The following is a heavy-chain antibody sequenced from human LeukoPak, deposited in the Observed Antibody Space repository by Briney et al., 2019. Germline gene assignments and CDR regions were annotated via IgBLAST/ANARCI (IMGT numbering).Heavy chain of an antibody. CDR3: ARNPFVVVPAAIGLWFDP. D-gene: IGHD2-2*01. J-gene: IGHJ5*02. Sequence: SSETLSFTCTVSGGSISSSSYYWGWSRQPQGKGLEWIESIYYSGSTYYNPSLKSRVTICVYTTKNQFSLKLSSVTAADTAVYYCARNPFVVVPAAIGLWFDPWGQGTLVTVSS. CDR2: IYYSGST. CDR1: GGSISSSSYY. V-gene: IGHV4-39*01.